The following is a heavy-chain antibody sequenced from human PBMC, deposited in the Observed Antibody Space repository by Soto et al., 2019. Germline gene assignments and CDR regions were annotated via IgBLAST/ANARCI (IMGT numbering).Heavy chain of an antibody. V-gene: IGHV4-31*03. Sequence: PSETLSLTCTVSGGSISSGGYYWSWIRQHPGKGLEWIGYIYYSGSTYYNPSLKSRVTISVDTSKNQFSLKLSSVTAADTAVYYCARDLHSSSWYSAFDSWGQGTMVTVSS. J-gene: IGHJ3*02. CDR3: ARDLHSSSWYSAFDS. CDR2: IYYSGST. D-gene: IGHD6-13*01. CDR1: GGSISSGGYY.